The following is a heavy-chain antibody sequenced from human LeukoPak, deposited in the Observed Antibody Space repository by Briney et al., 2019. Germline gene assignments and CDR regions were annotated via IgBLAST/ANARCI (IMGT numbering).Heavy chain of an antibody. Sequence: PGGSLRLSCAASGFTFSSYVMTWVRQAPGKGLEWVSSISGTGGRAYYADSVKGRFTISRDNSTNTLYLQMDSLRDDDTAIYYCAKSEQMAKFDYWGQGTLVTVSS. CDR1: GFTFSSYV. J-gene: IGHJ4*02. CDR2: ISGTGGRA. V-gene: IGHV3-23*01. D-gene: IGHD5-24*01. CDR3: AKSEQMAKFDY.